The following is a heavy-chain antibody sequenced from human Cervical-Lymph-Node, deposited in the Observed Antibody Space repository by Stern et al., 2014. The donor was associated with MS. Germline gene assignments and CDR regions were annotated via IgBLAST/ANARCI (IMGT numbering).Heavy chain of an antibody. CDR1: GFTFSNYA. Sequence: VQLVESGGGVVQPGRSLRLSCAVSGFTFSNYAMHWVRQAPGKGLEWVTLISYNASKPFYADSVKGRFTISRDNSRNTLFLQMDNLRLEDTAVYYCARVVAVAGTSFDSWGQGTLVTVSS. V-gene: IGHV3-30-3*01. D-gene: IGHD6-19*01. CDR2: ISYNASKP. CDR3: ARVVAVAGTSFDS. J-gene: IGHJ4*02.